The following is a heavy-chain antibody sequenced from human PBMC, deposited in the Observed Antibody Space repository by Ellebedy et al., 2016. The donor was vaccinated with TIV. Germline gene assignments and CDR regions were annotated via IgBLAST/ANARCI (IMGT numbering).Heavy chain of an antibody. D-gene: IGHD6-13*01. Sequence: GGSLRLSCAASGFTLSSSWMSWVRQAPGRGLEWVANINQDGSEKYYVDSVKGRFSISRDNAKNSLYLQMNSLRAEDTAVYYCARAVGGSSSLWGQGTLVTVSS. J-gene: IGHJ4*02. CDR2: INQDGSEK. CDR1: GFTLSSSW. CDR3: ARAVGGSSSL. V-gene: IGHV3-7*03.